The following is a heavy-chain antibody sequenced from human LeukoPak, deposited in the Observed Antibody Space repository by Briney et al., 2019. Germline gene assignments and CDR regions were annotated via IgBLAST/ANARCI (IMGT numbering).Heavy chain of an antibody. CDR3: ARVARSDVTHWYFDL. CDR2: IIPIFGTA. J-gene: IGHJ2*01. V-gene: IGHV1-69*13. Sequence: ASVKVSCKTSGYAFINYAINWVRQAPGQGLEWMGGIIPIFGTANYAQKFQGRVTITADESTSTAYMELSSLRSEDTAVYYCARVARSDVTHWYFDLWGRGTLVTVSS. CDR1: GYAFINYA. D-gene: IGHD1-14*01.